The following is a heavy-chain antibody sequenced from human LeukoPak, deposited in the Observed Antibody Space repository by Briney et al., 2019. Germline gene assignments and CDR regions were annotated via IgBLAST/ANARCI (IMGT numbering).Heavy chain of an antibody. J-gene: IGHJ4*02. CDR3: ARDPPWD. D-gene: IGHD3-16*01. V-gene: IGHV3-7*04. CDR2: IKQDGSEK. CDR1: GFTFSSYW. Sequence: GGSLRLSRAVSGFTFSSYWMSWVRQAPGKGLEWVANIKQDGSEKRYVDSVKGRFTISRDNAKNSLYLQMNSLRAEDTAVYYCARDPPWDWGQGTLVSVSS.